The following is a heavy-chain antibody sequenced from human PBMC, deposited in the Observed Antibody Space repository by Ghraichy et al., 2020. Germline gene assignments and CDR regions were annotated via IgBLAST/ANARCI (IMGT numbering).Heavy chain of an antibody. CDR1: GYSFSTYW. CDR2: IYPGDSDT. D-gene: IGHD3-10*01. CDR3: ARQYMGAFDI. J-gene: IGHJ3*02. V-gene: IGHV5-51*01. Sequence: GESLNISCKGSGYSFSTYWIGWVRQMPGKGLEWLGIIYPGDSDTRDSPSFQGQVTISVDESISTAYLQWSSLKASDTAMYYCARQYMGAFDIWGQGTMVTVSS.